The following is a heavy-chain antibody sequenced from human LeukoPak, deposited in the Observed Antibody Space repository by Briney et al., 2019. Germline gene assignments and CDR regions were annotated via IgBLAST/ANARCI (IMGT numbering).Heavy chain of an antibody. Sequence: PSETLSLTCTVSGGSISSYYWSWIRQPPGKGLEWIGYIYYSGSTNYNPSLKSRVTISVDTSKNQFSLKLSSVTAADTAVHYCASLYGGNSGVDYWGQGTLVTVSS. J-gene: IGHJ4*02. D-gene: IGHD4-23*01. V-gene: IGHV4-59*01. CDR3: ASLYGGNSGVDY. CDR1: GGSISSYY. CDR2: IYYSGST.